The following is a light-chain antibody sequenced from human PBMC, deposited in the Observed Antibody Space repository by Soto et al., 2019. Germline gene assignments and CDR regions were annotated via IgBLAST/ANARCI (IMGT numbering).Light chain of an antibody. CDR3: QQYDNLPLA. CDR2: DAS. CDR1: QSISSY. V-gene: IGKV1-33*01. Sequence: DIQMTQSPSSLSASVGDRVTITCRASQSISSYLNWYQQKPGKAPKLLIYDASNLETGVPSRFSGSGSGTDFTFTISSLQPEDIATYYCQQYDNLPLAFGPGTKVDIK. J-gene: IGKJ3*01.